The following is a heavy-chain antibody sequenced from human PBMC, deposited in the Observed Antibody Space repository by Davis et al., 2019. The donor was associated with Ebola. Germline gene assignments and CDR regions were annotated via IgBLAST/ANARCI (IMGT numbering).Heavy chain of an antibody. CDR2: IYNGGST. D-gene: IGHD2-8*02. CDR3: SGTGGGTDY. Sequence: GESLKISCAASGFTVSSNYMSWVRQAPGKGLEWVSVIYNGGSTYYADSVKGRFTISRDNSKNTLYLQMNSLKTEDTAVYYCSGTGGGTDYWGQGTLVTVSS. CDR1: GFTVSSNY. J-gene: IGHJ4*02. V-gene: IGHV3-53*01.